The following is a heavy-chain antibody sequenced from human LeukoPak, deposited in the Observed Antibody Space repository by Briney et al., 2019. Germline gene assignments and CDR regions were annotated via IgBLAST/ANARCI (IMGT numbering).Heavy chain of an antibody. CDR1: GGSISSSIYY. CDR2: IYYSGST. D-gene: IGHD4-17*01. Sequence: PSETLSLTCTVSGGSISSSIYYWGWIRQPPGKGLECIGSIYYSGSTYYNPSLKSRVTISVDTSKNQFSLKLSSVTAADTAVYYCASSTDYGDYPSSDYWGQGTLVTVSS. CDR3: ASSTDYGDYPSSDY. V-gene: IGHV4-39*01. J-gene: IGHJ4*02.